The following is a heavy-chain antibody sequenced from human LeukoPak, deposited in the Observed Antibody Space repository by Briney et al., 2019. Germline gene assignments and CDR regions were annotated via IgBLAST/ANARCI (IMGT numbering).Heavy chain of an antibody. CDR1: GFTFSSYA. Sequence: PGGSLRLSCAASGFTFSSYAMHWVRQAPGKGLEWVAVISYDGSNKYYADSVKGRFTISRDNSKNTLYLQMNSLRAEDTAVYYCAKDIIIAAAGTSSPFDFGFQHWGQGTLVTVSS. CDR2: ISYDGSNK. V-gene: IGHV3-30*04. J-gene: IGHJ1*01. CDR3: AKDIIIAAAGTSSPFDFGFQH. D-gene: IGHD6-13*01.